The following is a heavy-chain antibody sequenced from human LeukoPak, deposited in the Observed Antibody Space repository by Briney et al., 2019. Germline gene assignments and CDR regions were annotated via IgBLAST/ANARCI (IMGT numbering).Heavy chain of an antibody. CDR2: ISNSGSST. CDR3: AKDRVYWYFDL. J-gene: IGHJ2*01. V-gene: IGHV3-23*01. Sequence: GGSLRLSCAASGCTFSSFAMSWVRQAPGEGLEWVSSISNSGSSTYYADSVKGRFTISRDNPKNTLYLQMNSLRAKDTAVYYCAKDRVYWYFDLWGRGTLLTVAS. CDR1: GCTFSSFA.